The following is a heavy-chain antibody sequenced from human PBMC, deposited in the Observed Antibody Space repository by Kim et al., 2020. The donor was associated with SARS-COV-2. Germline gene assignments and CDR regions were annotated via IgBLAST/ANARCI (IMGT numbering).Heavy chain of an antibody. J-gene: IGHJ6*02. V-gene: IGHV4-34*01. CDR3: ARASRPPLYYGMDV. Sequence: NPSLKSRVTISVDTSKNQFSLKLSSVTAADTAVYYCARASRPPLYYGMDVWGQGTTVTVSS.